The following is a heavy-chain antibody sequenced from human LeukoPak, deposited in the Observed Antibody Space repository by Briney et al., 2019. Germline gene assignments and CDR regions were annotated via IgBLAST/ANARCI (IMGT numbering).Heavy chain of an antibody. D-gene: IGHD1-1*01. CDR3: AREGQLERRKHYFDY. CDR1: GFTFDDYA. V-gene: IGHV3-9*01. J-gene: IGHJ4*02. Sequence: QSGGSLRLSCAASGFTFDDYAMHWVRQAPGKGLEWVSGISWNSGSIGYADSVKGRFTISRDNAKNSLYLQMNSLRAEDTAVYYCAREGQLERRKHYFDYWGQGNLVTVSS. CDR2: ISWNSGSI.